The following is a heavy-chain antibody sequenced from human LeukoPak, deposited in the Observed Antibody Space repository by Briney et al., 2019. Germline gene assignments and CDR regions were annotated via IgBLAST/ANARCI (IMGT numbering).Heavy chain of an antibody. CDR2: IYHSGST. J-gene: IGHJ4*02. CDR3: ARDLGYYYDSSGYYFDS. V-gene: IGHV4-30-2*01. D-gene: IGHD3-22*01. Sequence: SETLSLTCTVSGGSISSGGYYWSWIRQPPGKGLEWIGYIYHSGSTYYNPSLKSRVTISVDRSKNQFSLKLSSVTAADTAVFYCARDLGYYYDSSGYYFDSWGQGTLVTVSS. CDR1: GGSISSGGYY.